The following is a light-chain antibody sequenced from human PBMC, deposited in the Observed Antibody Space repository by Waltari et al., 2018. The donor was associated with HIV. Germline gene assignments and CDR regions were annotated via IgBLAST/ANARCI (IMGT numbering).Light chain of an antibody. CDR3: QQYYSTPWT. Sequence: DIVMTQSPDSLAVSLGERATINCKSTPRLLYRSTNKDYVAWYQQKPGQPPKLLIYWASIRESGVPDRFSGSGSGTDFTLTISNLQAEDVAVYYCQQYYSTPWTFGQGTKVEIK. V-gene: IGKV4-1*01. CDR2: WAS. CDR1: PRLLYRSTNKDY. J-gene: IGKJ1*01.